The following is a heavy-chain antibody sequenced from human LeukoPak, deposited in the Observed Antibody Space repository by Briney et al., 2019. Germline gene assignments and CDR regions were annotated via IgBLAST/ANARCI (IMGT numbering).Heavy chain of an antibody. CDR1: GFTFSIYA. CDR2: IRGSGAST. Sequence: GGSLTLPCAASGFTFSIYARSWFGQAPGKGLGWFSSIRGSGASTYYADSVQGRFTISRDHVKNMLYLQMNSLRVEDTAVYYCARDHGDYYHDHWGQGTLVTVSS. V-gene: IGHV3-23*01. D-gene: IGHD4-17*01. CDR3: ARDHGDYYHDH. J-gene: IGHJ5*02.